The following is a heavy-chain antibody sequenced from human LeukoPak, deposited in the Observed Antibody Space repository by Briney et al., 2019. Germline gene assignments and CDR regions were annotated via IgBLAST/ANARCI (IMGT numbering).Heavy chain of an antibody. CDR1: GYTFTRYY. CDR3: ARGPYRYFDY. Sequence: ASVKVSCKASGYTFTRYYIHWVRQAPGQGLEWMGIINPSGGSTTYTQKFQGRDTVTGDTSTSTVYMELSSLRSEDTAVYYCARGPYRYFDYWGQGTLVTVSS. D-gene: IGHD5-18*01. J-gene: IGHJ4*02. V-gene: IGHV1-46*01. CDR2: INPSGGST.